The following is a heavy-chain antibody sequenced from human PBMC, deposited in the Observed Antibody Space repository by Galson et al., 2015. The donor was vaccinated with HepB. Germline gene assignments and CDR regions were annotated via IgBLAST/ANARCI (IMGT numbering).Heavy chain of an antibody. CDR1: GGSVASSGYL. D-gene: IGHD6-6*01. CDR3: APYSTSSGWFDP. J-gene: IGHJ5*02. V-gene: IGHV4-39*07. Sequence: ETLSLTCTVSGGSVASSGYLWGWIRQPPGKGLEWIGSIHYSGATYYDPSLNSRVTISVDTSNNQFSLRLSSVTAADTAVYYCAPYSTSSGWFDPWGQGTQVTVSS. CDR2: IHYSGAT.